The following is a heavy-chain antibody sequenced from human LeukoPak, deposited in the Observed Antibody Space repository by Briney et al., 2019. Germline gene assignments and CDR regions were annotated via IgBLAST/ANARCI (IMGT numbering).Heavy chain of an antibody. V-gene: IGHV3-23*01. CDR3: AKATAYYDSSGPDY. Sequence: GGSLRLSCAAFGFTFSSYAMSWVRQAPGKGLEWVSGISGSGGSTHYADSVKGRFTISRDNSKNTLYLQMNSLRAEDTAVYYCAKATAYYDSSGPDYWGQGTLVTVSS. CDR2: ISGSGGST. J-gene: IGHJ4*02. D-gene: IGHD3-22*01. CDR1: GFTFSSYA.